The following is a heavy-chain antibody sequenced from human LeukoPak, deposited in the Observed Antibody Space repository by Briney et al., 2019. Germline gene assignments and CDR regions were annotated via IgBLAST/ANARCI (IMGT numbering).Heavy chain of an antibody. CDR3: ARGQRGYSSLDAFDI. CDR2: INWNGGST. Sequence: GGSLRLSCAASGFTFDDYATSWVSQAPGKGLEWVSGINWNGGSTGYADSVKGRITISRDNAKNSLYLQMNSLRAEDTALYYCARGQRGYSSLDAFDIWGQGTMVTVSS. J-gene: IGHJ3*02. CDR1: GFTFDDYA. V-gene: IGHV3-20*04. D-gene: IGHD5-18*01.